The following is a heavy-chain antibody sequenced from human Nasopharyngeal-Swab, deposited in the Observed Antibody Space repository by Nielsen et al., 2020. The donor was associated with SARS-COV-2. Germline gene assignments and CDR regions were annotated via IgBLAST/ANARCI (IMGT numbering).Heavy chain of an antibody. CDR2: IYYSGST. Sequence: WVRQPPGKGPGGIGYIYYSGSTNYNPSLKSRVTISVDTSKNQFSLNVSSVTAADTAVYYCARLTYYYDSSGYTNTHPDYWGQGTLVTVSS. J-gene: IGHJ4*02. CDR3: ARLTYYYDSSGYTNTHPDY. D-gene: IGHD3-22*01. V-gene: IGHV4-59*08.